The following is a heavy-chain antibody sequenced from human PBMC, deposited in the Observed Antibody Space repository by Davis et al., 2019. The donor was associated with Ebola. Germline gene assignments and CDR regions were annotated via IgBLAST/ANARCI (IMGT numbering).Heavy chain of an antibody. Sequence: PGGSLRLSCAASGITFSDYYMSWIRQAPGKGLEWVSHISSGGRTMYYADSVKGRFTISGDNAKNSLYLQMNGLRAEDTAVYYCARDYRTEGYFDYWGQGTLVTVSS. J-gene: IGHJ4*02. CDR3: ARDYRTEGYFDY. CDR1: GITFSDYY. V-gene: IGHV3-11*01. CDR2: ISSGGRTM. D-gene: IGHD1-1*01.